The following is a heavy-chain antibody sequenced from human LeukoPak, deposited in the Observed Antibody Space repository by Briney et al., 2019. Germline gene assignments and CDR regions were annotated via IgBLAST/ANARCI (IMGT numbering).Heavy chain of an antibody. V-gene: IGHV3-53*01. CDR3: ARASGIQNLHYYYMDV. J-gene: IGHJ6*03. CDR2: IYSGGST. D-gene: IGHD6-13*01. CDR1: GFTVSSNY. Sequence: GGSLRLSCAASGFTVSSNYMSWVRQAPGKGLEWVSVIYSGGSTYYADSVKGRFTISRDNSKNTLYLQMSSLRAEDTAVYYCARASGIQNLHYYYMDVWGKGTTVTVSS.